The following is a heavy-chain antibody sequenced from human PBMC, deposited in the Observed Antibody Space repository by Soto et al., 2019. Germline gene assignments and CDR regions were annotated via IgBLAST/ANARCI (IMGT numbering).Heavy chain of an antibody. V-gene: IGHV1-18*01. D-gene: IGHD3-10*01. J-gene: IGHJ5*02. CDR3: ARPLYYGSGSYVYNWLDP. CDR1: GGTFSSYG. Sequence: ASVKVSCKASGGTFSSYGISWVRQAPGQGLEWMGWISYSGNTNYAQKLQGRVTMTTDTSTSTAYMELRGLRSDDTAVYYCARPLYYGSGSYVYNWLDPWGQGTLVTVSS. CDR2: ISYSGNT.